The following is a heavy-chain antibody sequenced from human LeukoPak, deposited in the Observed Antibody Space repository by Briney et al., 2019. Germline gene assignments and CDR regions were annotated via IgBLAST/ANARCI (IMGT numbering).Heavy chain of an antibody. D-gene: IGHD3-10*01. Sequence: SETLSPTCTVSGGSISSSSYYWGWIRQPPGKGLEWIGSIYYSGSTYYNPSLKSRVTISVDTSKNQFSLKLSSVTAADMAVYYCARDKVREYFDYWGQGTLVTVSS. CDR1: GGSISSSSYY. CDR2: IYYSGST. V-gene: IGHV4-39*07. J-gene: IGHJ4*02. CDR3: ARDKVREYFDY.